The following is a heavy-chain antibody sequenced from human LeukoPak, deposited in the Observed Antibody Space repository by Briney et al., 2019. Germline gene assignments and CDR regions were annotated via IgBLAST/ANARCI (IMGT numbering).Heavy chain of an antibody. J-gene: IGHJ4*02. Sequence: SETLSLICAVSGYSISSGYYWGWIRQPPGKGLEWIGSIYHSGSTYYNPSLKSRVTISVDTSKNQFSLKLSSVTAADTAVYYCARRTIFGVVIDYWGQGTLVTVSS. D-gene: IGHD3-3*01. V-gene: IGHV4-38-2*01. CDR2: IYHSGST. CDR3: ARRTIFGVVIDY. CDR1: GYSISSGYY.